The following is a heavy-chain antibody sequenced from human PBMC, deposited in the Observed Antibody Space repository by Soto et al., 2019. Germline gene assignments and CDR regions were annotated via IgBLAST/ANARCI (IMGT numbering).Heavy chain of an antibody. Sequence: PGGSLRLSCAASGFTFDYYAMHWVRQSPGQGLEWVSGISWNSGSIGYADSVKGRFTISRDNAKNSLYLQMNSLRAEDTALYYCAKDMLRNYYDSSGYHPFDYWGQGTLVTVSS. J-gene: IGHJ4*02. D-gene: IGHD3-22*01. CDR3: AKDMLRNYYDSSGYHPFDY. CDR1: GFTFDYYA. CDR2: ISWNSGSI. V-gene: IGHV3-9*01.